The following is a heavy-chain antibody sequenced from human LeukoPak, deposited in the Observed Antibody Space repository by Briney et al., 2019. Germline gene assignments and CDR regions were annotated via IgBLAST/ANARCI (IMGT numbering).Heavy chain of an antibody. CDR3: SKGKIPPGGFHFDY. V-gene: IGHV3-30*02. CDR2: IRSDGVSK. J-gene: IGHJ4*02. CDR1: GFTFSSFG. D-gene: IGHD5-12*01. Sequence: GGSLRLSCAASGFTFSSFGIHWVRQAPGKGLEWVAFIRSDGVSKYYADSAKGRFTISRDNSKSTLYLQVNSLGAEDTAVYFCSKGKIPPGGFHFDYWGQGTLVTVSS.